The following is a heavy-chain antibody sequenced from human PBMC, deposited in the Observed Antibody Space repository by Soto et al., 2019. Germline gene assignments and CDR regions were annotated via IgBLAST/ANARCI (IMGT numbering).Heavy chain of an antibody. CDR1: GFTFSYYY. Sequence: GGSLRLSCAASGFTFSYYYMSWIRQAPGKGLEWVSYISSSGSTIYYADSVKGRFTISRDNAKNSLYLQMNSLRAEDTAVYYCASFIRGDFWSGYYTGPYFDYWGQGTLVTVSS. J-gene: IGHJ4*02. V-gene: IGHV3-11*01. CDR3: ASFIRGDFWSGYYTGPYFDY. CDR2: ISSSGSTI. D-gene: IGHD3-3*01.